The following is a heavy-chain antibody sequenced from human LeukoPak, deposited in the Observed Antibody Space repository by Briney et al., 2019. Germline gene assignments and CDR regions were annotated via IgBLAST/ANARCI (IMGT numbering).Heavy chain of an antibody. CDR1: GFTFSSYN. V-gene: IGHV3-21*01. CDR3: ARDHELYCSGGSCSRMDV. Sequence: GGSLRLSCAPSGFTFSSYNMNWVRQAPGKELEWVSSINIYYADSVKGRFTISRDNARNSLYLQMNSLRAEDTAVYYCARDHELYCSGGSCSRMDVWGKGTTVTISS. CDR2: INI. D-gene: IGHD2-15*01. J-gene: IGHJ6*03.